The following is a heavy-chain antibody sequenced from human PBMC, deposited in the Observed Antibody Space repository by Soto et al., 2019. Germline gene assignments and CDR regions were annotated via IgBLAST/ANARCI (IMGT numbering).Heavy chain of an antibody. CDR2: IIPIFGTA. Sequence: ASVKVSCKASGGTFSSYAISWVRQAPGQGLEWMGGIIPIFGTANYAQKFQGRVTITADESTSTAYMELSSLRSEDTAVYYCASTSRFQIPSRPLYYDYVWGNYSPWSCGEMWGQGTLVTVSS. J-gene: IGHJ4*02. D-gene: IGHD3-16*01. V-gene: IGHV1-69*13. CDR3: ASTSRFQIPSRPLYYDYVWGNYSPWSCGEM. CDR1: GGTFSSYA.